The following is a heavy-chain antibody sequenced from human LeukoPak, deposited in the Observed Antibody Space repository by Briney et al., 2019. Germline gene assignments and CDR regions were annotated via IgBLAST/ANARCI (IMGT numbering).Heavy chain of an antibody. CDR1: GFTFSSYE. V-gene: IGHV3-48*03. CDR3: ARAQGLPGIAAAGYYFDY. D-gene: IGHD6-13*01. J-gene: IGHJ4*01. Sequence: GGSLRLSCAASGFTFSSYEMNWVRQAPGKGLEWVSYISSSGSAIYYADSVKGRFTISRDNAKNSLYLQMNSLRAEDAAVYYCARAQGLPGIAAAGYYFDYWGQGTLVTVSS. CDR2: ISSSGSAI.